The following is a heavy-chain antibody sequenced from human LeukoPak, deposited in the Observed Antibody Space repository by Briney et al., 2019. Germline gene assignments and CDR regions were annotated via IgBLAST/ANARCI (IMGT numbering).Heavy chain of an antibody. D-gene: IGHD3-22*01. Sequence: PGGSLRLSCAASGFTFSSYAMSWVRQAPGKGLEWVSAISGSGGSTYYADSVKGRFTISRDNSKNTLYLQMHNLRAEDTAVYYCARDRYYYDSSGYYPGYFQHWGQGTLVTVSS. CDR2: ISGSGGST. CDR3: ARDRYYYDSSGYYPGYFQH. V-gene: IGHV3-23*01. CDR1: GFTFSSYA. J-gene: IGHJ1*01.